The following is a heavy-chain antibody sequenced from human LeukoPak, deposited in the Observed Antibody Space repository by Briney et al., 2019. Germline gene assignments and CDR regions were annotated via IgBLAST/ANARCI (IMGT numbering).Heavy chain of an antibody. V-gene: IGHV4-39*07. D-gene: IGHD4-23*01. Sequence: SETLSLTCTVSGGSISSYYWGWIRQPPGKGLEWIGSIYHSGSTYYNPSLKSRVTISVDTSKNQFSLNLTPVTAADTAVYYCARVGVDYSGNVLKYFFDYWGQGTLVTVSS. J-gene: IGHJ4*02. CDR3: ARVGVDYSGNVLKYFFDY. CDR1: GGSISSYY. CDR2: IYHSGST.